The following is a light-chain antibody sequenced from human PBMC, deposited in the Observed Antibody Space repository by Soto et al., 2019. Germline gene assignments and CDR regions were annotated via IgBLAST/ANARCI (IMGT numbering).Light chain of an antibody. Sequence: QSVLTQPPSASATPGQRVTISCSGGSSNIGSNTVNWYQQLPGTAPKLLIHSNNQRPSGVPDRFSGSKSGTSASLAIRGLQSEDEADYYCAAWDDSLNGVVFGGGTKLTVL. CDR3: AAWDDSLNGVV. V-gene: IGLV1-44*01. J-gene: IGLJ2*01. CDR2: SNN. CDR1: SSNIGSNT.